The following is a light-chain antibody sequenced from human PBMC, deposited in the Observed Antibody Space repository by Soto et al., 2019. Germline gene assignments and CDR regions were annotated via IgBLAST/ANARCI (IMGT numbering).Light chain of an antibody. CDR2: SNN. Sequence: QSVLTQPPSASGTPGQRVTISCSGSSSNIGSNTVNWYQQLPGTAPKHLIYSNNQRPSGVPDRFSGSKSGTSASLAISGLQSEDEADYYCAAWDDSLNGPYYVFGTGTKLTVL. CDR3: AAWDDSLNGPYYV. J-gene: IGLJ1*01. V-gene: IGLV1-44*01. CDR1: SSNIGSNT.